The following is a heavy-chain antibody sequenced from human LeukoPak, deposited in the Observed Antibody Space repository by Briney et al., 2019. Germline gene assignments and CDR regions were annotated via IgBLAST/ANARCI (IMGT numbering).Heavy chain of an antibody. CDR1: GGSISSYY. J-gene: IGHJ4*02. CDR3: ARGGQWLMVYYFDY. CDR2: IYHSGST. V-gene: IGHV4-59*08. Sequence: SETLSLTCTVSGGSISSYYWSWIRQPPGKGLEWIGSIYHSGSTYYNPSLKSRVTISVDTSKNQFSPKLSSVTAADTAVYYCARGGQWLMVYYFDYWGQGTLVTVSS. D-gene: IGHD6-19*01.